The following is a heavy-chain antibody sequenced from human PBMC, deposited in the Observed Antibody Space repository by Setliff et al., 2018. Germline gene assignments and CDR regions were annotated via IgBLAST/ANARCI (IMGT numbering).Heavy chain of an antibody. Sequence: WGSLRLSCAGSGFNFTHACMNWVRQAPGKGLEWVSSISSSSSYIYYADSVKGRFTISRDNAKNSLYLQMNSLRAEDTAVYYCAREIQLERHDYNYGMDVWGQGTTVTVSS. J-gene: IGHJ6*02. CDR2: ISSSSSYI. V-gene: IGHV3-21*01. CDR1: GFNFTHAC. D-gene: IGHD1-1*01. CDR3: AREIQLERHDYNYGMDV.